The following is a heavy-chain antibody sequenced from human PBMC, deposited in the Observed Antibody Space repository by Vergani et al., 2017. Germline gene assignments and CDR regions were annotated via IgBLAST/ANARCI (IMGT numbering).Heavy chain of an antibody. CDR2: IYYSGST. V-gene: IGHV4-59*01. CDR1: GGSISSYY. Sequence: QVQLQESGPGLVKPSETLSITFTVSGGSISSYYWSWIRQPPGKGLEGIGYIYYSGSTNYNPSLKSRVTISVDTSKNQFSLKLSSVTAADTAVYYCAREGHYYDRVPLGMDVWGQGTTVTVSS. D-gene: IGHD3-22*01. CDR3: AREGHYYDRVPLGMDV. J-gene: IGHJ6*02.